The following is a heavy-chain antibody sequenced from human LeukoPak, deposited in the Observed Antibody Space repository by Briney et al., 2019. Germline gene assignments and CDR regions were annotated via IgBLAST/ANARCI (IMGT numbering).Heavy chain of an antibody. CDR1: GYTFTSYG. D-gene: IGHD1-1*01. CDR2: ISAYNGNT. V-gene: IGHV1-18*01. Sequence: GASVKVSCKASGYTFTSYGISWVRQAPGQGLEWVGWISAYNGNTNYAQKLQGRVTMTTDTSTSTAYMELSSLRSEDTAVYYCATPRGGGTYHRPKLTFDIWGQGTMVTVSS. CDR3: ATPRGGGTYHRPKLTFDI. J-gene: IGHJ3*02.